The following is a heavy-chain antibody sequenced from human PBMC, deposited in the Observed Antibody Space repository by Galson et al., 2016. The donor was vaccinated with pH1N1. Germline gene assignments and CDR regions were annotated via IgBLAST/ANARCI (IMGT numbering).Heavy chain of an antibody. CDR1: GGTFSNSA. CDR2: ISPIFGSI. Sequence: SVKVSCKASGGTFSNSAISWVRQAPGQGLEWMGGISPIFGSINYAQRFQGRVTVSADIFTSTAYMELSRLRSEDTAIYYCATAGPLVREILYYSYAMDVWGQGTTVTVSS. J-gene: IGHJ6*02. D-gene: IGHD3-10*01. V-gene: IGHV1-69*06. CDR3: ATAGPLVREILYYSYAMDV.